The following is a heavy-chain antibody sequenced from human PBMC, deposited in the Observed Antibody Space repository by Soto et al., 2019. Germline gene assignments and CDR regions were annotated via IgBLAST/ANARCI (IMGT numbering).Heavy chain of an antibody. V-gene: IGHV3-74*01. CDR2: IKNDGSGT. D-gene: IGHD3-22*01. CDR1: GFTFSTYW. CDR3: VRGDGDYYDGNGYLGRH. Sequence: EVQLVESGGGLVQPGGSLRPSCAASGFTFSTYWMHWVRQAPGKGLVWVSRIKNDGSGTYYVDSVEGRFTISRDNAKNTPYLQMNSLRAEDTAVYYCVRGDGDYYDGNGYLGRHWGQGTLVTVSS. J-gene: IGHJ4*02.